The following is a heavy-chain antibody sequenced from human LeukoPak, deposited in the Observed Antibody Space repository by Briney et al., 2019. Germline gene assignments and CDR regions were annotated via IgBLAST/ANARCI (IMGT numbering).Heavy chain of an antibody. V-gene: IGHV3-74*01. CDR3: AKDHYWSIDY. CDR1: GFYFSSNW. J-gene: IGHJ4*02. D-gene: IGHD3-3*01. CDR2: IKGDGIST. Sequence: SGGSLRLSCAASGFYFSSNWMHWVRHAPGRGLVWVSRIKGDGISTNYADSVKGRFTISRDIAKNTLYLQMNSLRAEDTGVYYCAKDHYWSIDYWGRGTLVTVSS.